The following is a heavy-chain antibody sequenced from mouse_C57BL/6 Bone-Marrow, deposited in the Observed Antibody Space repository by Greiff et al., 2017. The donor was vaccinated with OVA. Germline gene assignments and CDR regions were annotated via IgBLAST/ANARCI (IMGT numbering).Heavy chain of an antibody. CDR2: ISYDGSN. J-gene: IGHJ3*01. V-gene: IGHV3-6*01. CDR3: ATYYSNPRAY. CDR1: GYSITSGYY. Sequence: VQLKESGPGLVKPSQSLSLTCSVTGYSITSGYYWNWIRQFPGNKLEWMGYISYDGSNNYNPSLKNRISITRDTSKNQFFLKLNSVTTEDTATYYCATYYSNPRAYWGQGTLVTVSA. D-gene: IGHD2-5*01.